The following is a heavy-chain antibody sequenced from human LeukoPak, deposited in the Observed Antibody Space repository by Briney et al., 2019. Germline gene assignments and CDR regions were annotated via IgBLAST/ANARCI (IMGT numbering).Heavy chain of an antibody. V-gene: IGHV4-39*01. CDR2: IYNGEAT. CDR3: VRLVGVPPAVDN. Sequence: PSETLSLTCTVSGGSVSTIAYYWGWIRQPPGKGLEYLGYIYNGEATYYNPSLKSRVTISVDTSKNQFSLGLTSVTAADTAVYYCVRLVGVPPAVDNWGQGTLVTVPS. CDR1: GGSVSTIAYY. D-gene: IGHD2-2*01. J-gene: IGHJ4*02.